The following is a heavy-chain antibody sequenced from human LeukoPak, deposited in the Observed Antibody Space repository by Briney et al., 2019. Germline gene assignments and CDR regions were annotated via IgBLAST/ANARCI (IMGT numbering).Heavy chain of an antibody. CDR1: GFTFSSYG. Sequence: GGSLRLSCAASGFTFSSYGMHWVRQAPGKGLEWVAVISYDGSNKYYADSVKGRFTISRDNSKNTLYLQMNSLRAEDTAVYYCARAHPTSSGFSNWGQGTLVTVSS. D-gene: IGHD6-19*01. J-gene: IGHJ4*02. CDR3: ARAHPTSSGFSN. CDR2: ISYDGSNK. V-gene: IGHV3-30*03.